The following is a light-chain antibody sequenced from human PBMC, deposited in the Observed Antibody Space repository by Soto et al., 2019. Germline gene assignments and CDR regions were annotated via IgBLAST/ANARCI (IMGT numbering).Light chain of an antibody. J-gene: IGLJ2*01. CDR3: QSYDRTNVV. CDR2: KYN. Sequence: NFMLTQPHSVSESPGKTVTISCTRSSGSIASNYVQWYQQRPGSSPTNVMFKYNQRPSGVPDRFSGSIDSSSNSASLTISGLKTEDEAAYYCQSYDRTNVVFGGGTKLTVL. V-gene: IGLV6-57*01. CDR1: SGSIASNY.